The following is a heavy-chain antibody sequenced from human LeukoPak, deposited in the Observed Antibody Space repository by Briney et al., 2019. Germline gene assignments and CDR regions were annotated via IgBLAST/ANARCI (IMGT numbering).Heavy chain of an antibody. J-gene: IGHJ3*02. Sequence: SETLSLTCTVSGGPISRHYWSWIQQAPGKGLEWIGDIYYNGSTNYHPSLKSRVTISVDTSKNQFSLKLSSVTAADTAVYYCARETTVVTNDAFDIWGQGTMVTVSS. D-gene: IGHD4-23*01. V-gene: IGHV4-59*11. CDR2: IYYNGST. CDR1: GGPISRHY. CDR3: ARETTVVTNDAFDI.